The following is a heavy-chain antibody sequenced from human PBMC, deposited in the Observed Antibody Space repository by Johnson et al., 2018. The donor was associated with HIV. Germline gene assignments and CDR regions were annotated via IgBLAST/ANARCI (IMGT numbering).Heavy chain of an antibody. Sequence: EVQLVESGGGVVQPGRSLRLSCAASGFTVSSNYMSWVRQAPGKGLEWVSVIYSGGSTYYADSVKGRFTISRDNAKNSLYLQMNSLRAEDTAVYYCARERNMIVVDEDAFDIWGQGTMVTVSS. CDR1: GFTVSSNY. V-gene: IGHV3-66*02. CDR3: ARERNMIVVDEDAFDI. D-gene: IGHD3-22*01. CDR2: IYSGGST. J-gene: IGHJ3*02.